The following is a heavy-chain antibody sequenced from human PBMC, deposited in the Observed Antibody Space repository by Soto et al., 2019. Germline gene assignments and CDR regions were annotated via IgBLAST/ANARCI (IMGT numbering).Heavy chain of an antibody. V-gene: IGHV3-21*01. Sequence: GGSLRLSCAASGFTFSSYSMNWVRQAPGKGLEWVSSISSSSSYIYYADSVKGRFTISRDNAKKSLYLQMNSLRAEDTAVYYCARPPHHCSSTSCYAFDIWGQGTMVTVSS. CDR1: GFTFSSYS. CDR3: ARPPHHCSSTSCYAFDI. CDR2: ISSSSSYI. J-gene: IGHJ3*02. D-gene: IGHD2-2*01.